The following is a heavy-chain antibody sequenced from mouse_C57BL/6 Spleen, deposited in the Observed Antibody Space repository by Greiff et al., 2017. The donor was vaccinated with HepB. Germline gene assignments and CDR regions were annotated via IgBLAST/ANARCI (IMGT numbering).Heavy chain of an antibody. CDR3: ARPSYGSRVNWYFDV. CDR1: GYTFTSYW. CDR2: IYPGSGST. Sequence: QVQLQQPGAELVKPGASVKMSCKASGYTFTSYWITWVKQRPGQGLEWIGDIYPGSGSTNYNEKFKSKATLTVDTSSSTAYMQLSSLTSEDSAVYYCARPSYGSRVNWYFDVWGTGTTVTVSS. V-gene: IGHV1-55*01. J-gene: IGHJ1*03. D-gene: IGHD1-1*01.